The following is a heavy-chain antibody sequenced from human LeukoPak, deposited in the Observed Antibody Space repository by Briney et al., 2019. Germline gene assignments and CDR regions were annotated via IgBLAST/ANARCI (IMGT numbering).Heavy chain of an antibody. CDR2: MNPNSGNT. D-gene: IGHD3-10*01. V-gene: IGHV1-8*01. CDR3: ARPLLYGSGSYNLLGN. Sequence: ASVKVSCKASGYTFTSYDINWVRQATGQGLEWMGWMNPNSGNTGYAQKFQGRVTMTRNTSISTAYVELSSLRSEDTAVYYCARPLLYGSGSYNLLGNWGQGTLVTVSS. J-gene: IGHJ4*02. CDR1: GYTFTSYD.